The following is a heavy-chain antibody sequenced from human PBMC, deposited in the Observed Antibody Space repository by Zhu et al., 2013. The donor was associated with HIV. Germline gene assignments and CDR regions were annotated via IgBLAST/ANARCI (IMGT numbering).Heavy chain of an antibody. V-gene: IGHV1-2*02. J-gene: IGHJ1*01. CDR1: GYTFTGYY. CDR3: ARDSRGLGSSAYYYFQH. CDR2: INPNSGDT. Sequence: QVHLVQSGAEVRKSGASVKVSCKASGYTFTGYYMHWVRQAPGQGLEWMGWINPNSGDTNYAQKFQGRVTMTRDTSISTVYMELSRLKSDDTAVYYCARDSRGLGSSAYYYFQHWGQGTLVTVSS. D-gene: IGHD3-22*01.